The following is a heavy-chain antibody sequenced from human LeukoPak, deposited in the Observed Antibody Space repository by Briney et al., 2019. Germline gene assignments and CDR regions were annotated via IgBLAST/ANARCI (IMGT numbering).Heavy chain of an antibody. J-gene: IGHJ4*02. Sequence: GTSLRLSCAASGFTFSSYGMHWVRQAPGKGLEWVAVIWSDGSNKYYADSVKGRFTISRDNSKNTLYLQMNSLRAEDTAVYYCARRRYSVYDLDYWGQGTLVTVSS. CDR3: ARRRYSVYDLDY. CDR2: IWSDGSNK. V-gene: IGHV3-33*01. D-gene: IGHD5/OR15-5a*01. CDR1: GFTFSSYG.